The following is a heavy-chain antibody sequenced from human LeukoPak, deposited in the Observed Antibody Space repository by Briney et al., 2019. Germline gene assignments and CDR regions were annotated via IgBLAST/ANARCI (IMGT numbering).Heavy chain of an antibody. CDR1: GDSISRYY. D-gene: IGHD2-2*01. CDR3: ARSPYCSSTSCYPYYYYGMDA. CDR2: IYTSGST. J-gene: IGHJ6*02. Sequence: SETLSLTCTVSGDSISRYYWRWLRQPAGKGVEWVGRIYTSGSTKYNPSLKSRVTISVDTSKNQFSLKLSSVTAADTAVYYCARSPYCSSTSCYPYYYYGMDAWGQGTTATVS. V-gene: IGHV4-4*07.